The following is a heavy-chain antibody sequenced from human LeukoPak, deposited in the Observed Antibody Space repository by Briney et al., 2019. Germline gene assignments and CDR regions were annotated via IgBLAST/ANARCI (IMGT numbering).Heavy chain of an antibody. D-gene: IGHD5-24*01. Sequence: PSETLSLTCAVYGGSFSGYYWSWTRQPPGKGLEWIGEINHSGSTNYNPSLKSRVTISVDTSKNQFSLKLSSVTAADTAVYYCARDQLTRNFDYWGQGTLVTVSS. CDR1: GGSFSGYY. CDR3: ARDQLTRNFDY. CDR2: INHSGST. V-gene: IGHV4-34*01. J-gene: IGHJ4*02.